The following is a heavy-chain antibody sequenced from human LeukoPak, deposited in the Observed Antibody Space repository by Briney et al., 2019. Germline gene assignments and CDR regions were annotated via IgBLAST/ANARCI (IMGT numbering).Heavy chain of an antibody. Sequence: SGPTLVNPTQTLTLTCTFSGFSLSTSGVGVGWIRQPPGKALEWLAIIYWDDDKRYSPSLKSRLTITKDTSKNQVVLTMTNMDPVDTGTYYCAYRRAGPPPPESWGQGTLVTVSS. D-gene: IGHD1-14*01. CDR2: IYWDDDK. J-gene: IGHJ5*02. CDR3: AYRRAGPPPPES. CDR1: GFSLSTSGVG. V-gene: IGHV2-5*02.